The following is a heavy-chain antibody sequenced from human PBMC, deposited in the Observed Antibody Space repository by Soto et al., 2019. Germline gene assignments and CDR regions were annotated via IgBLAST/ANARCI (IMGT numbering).Heavy chain of an antibody. J-gene: IGHJ3*02. CDR2: ISSSSSYI. D-gene: IGHD3-22*01. Sequence: PGGSQRLSCAASGFTFSSYSMNWVRQAPGKGLEWVSSISSSSSYIYYADSVKGRFTISRDNAKNSLYLQMNSLRAEDTAVYYCARGYYDSSGYYYAFDIWGQGTMVTVSS. CDR1: GFTFSSYS. CDR3: ARGYYDSSGYYYAFDI. V-gene: IGHV3-21*01.